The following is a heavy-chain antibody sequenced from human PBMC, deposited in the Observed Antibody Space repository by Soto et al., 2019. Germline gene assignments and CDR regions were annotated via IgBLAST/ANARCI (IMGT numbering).Heavy chain of an antibody. Sequence: ASVKVSCKASGYTFTGYYMHWVRQAPGQGLEWMGWINPNSGGTNYAQKFQGWVTMTRDTSISTAYMELSRLRSDDMAVYYWARGIAAAAARGMDVWGQGPTVTVSS. CDR1: GYTFTGYY. CDR3: ARGIAAAAARGMDV. CDR2: INPNSGGT. D-gene: IGHD6-13*01. J-gene: IGHJ6*02. V-gene: IGHV1-2*04.